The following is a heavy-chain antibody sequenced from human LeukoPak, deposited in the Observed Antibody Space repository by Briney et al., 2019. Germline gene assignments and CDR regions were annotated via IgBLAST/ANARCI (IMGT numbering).Heavy chain of an antibody. CDR2: IRSKAYGGTT. Sequence: GGSLRLSCTASGFTFGDYAMSWVRQAPGKGLEWVGFIRSKAYGGTTEYAASVKGRFTISRDDSKRIAYLQMNSLKTEDTAVYYCTPGPRYCSSTSCWTFDYWGQGTLVTVSS. CDR1: GFTFGDYA. CDR3: TPGPRYCSSTSCWTFDY. D-gene: IGHD2-2*01. V-gene: IGHV3-49*04. J-gene: IGHJ4*02.